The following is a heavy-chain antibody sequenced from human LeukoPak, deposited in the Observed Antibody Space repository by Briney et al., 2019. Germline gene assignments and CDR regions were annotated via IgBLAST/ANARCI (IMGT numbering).Heavy chain of an antibody. CDR1: GFSFNNYE. CDR3: ARDRGISAGSDFDY. D-gene: IGHD6-13*01. Sequence: PGGSLRLSCAASGFSFNNYEMNWVRQAPGKGLEWVSSISGSGSPMYYADSVKGRFIISRDNAKDSVSLQMNSLRAEDTAVYFCARDRGISAGSDFDYWGQGTLVTVSS. CDR2: ISGSGSPM. J-gene: IGHJ4*02. V-gene: IGHV3-48*03.